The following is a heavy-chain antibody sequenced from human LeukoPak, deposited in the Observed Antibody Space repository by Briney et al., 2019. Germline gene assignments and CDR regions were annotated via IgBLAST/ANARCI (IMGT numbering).Heavy chain of an antibody. CDR2: IYSGGYT. CDR3: AREGDGYNYWFDP. CDR1: GFTFSSNY. V-gene: IGHV3-53*01. J-gene: IGHJ5*02. D-gene: IGHD5-24*01. Sequence: GGSLRLSCAASGFTFSSNYMSWVRQAPGKGLEWVSVIYSGGYTYYADPVKGRFTISRDNSKNTLYLQMNSLRAEDTAVYYCAREGDGYNYWFDPWGQGTLVTVSS.